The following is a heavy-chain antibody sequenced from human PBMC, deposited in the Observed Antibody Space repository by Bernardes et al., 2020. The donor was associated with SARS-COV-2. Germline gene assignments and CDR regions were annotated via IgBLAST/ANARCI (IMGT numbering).Heavy chain of an antibody. Sequence: GGSLRLSCTTSGFTFGDCAVSWVRQAPEKGLEWVGLIRSKTYGGSTEYAASVKGRFTISRDDSRGIAYLQMTSLKTEDTGVYYCWFYRRMVAREDYFDYWGQGNLVTVSS. CDR1: GFTFGDCA. J-gene: IGHJ4*02. V-gene: IGHV3-49*04. CDR3: WFYRRMVAREDYFDY. CDR2: IRSKTYGGST. D-gene: IGHD3-16*02.